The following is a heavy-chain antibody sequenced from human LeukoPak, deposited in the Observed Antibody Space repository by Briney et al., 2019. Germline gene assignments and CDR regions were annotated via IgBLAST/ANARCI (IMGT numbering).Heavy chain of an antibody. CDR3: ASANYYGSGSYYRGIDY. D-gene: IGHD3-10*01. J-gene: IGHJ4*02. Sequence: ASVKVSCKASGYTFTGYYMHWVRQAPGQGLEWMGRINPNSGGTNYAQKFQGRVTMTRDTSISTAYMELSRLRSDDTAVYYCASANYYGSGSYYRGIDYWGQGTLVTVSS. CDR2: INPNSGGT. CDR1: GYTFTGYY. V-gene: IGHV1-2*06.